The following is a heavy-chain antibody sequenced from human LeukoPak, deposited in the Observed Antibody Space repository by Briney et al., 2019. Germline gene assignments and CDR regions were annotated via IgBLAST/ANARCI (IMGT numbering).Heavy chain of an antibody. J-gene: IGHJ6*02. CDR2: ISSSSSYT. Sequence: GGSLRLSCAASGFTFSDYYMSWIRQAPGKGLEWVSYISSSSSYTNYADSVKGRFTISRDNAKNSLYLQMNSLRAEDAAVYYCARARITMVRGVIKYYYGMDVWGQGTTVTVSS. CDR1: GFTFSDYY. CDR3: ARARITMVRGVIKYYYGMDV. V-gene: IGHV3-11*03. D-gene: IGHD3-10*01.